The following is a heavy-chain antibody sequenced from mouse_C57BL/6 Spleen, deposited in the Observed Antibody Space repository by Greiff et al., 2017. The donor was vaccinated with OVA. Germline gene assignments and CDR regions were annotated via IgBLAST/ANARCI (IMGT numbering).Heavy chain of an antibody. Sequence: VQLQQSGPELVKPGASVKISCKASGYSFTSYYIHWVKQRPGQGLEWIGWIYPGSGNTKYNEKFKGKATLTADTSSSTAYMQLSSLTSEDSAVYYCARTGRGAMDYWGQGTSVTVSS. J-gene: IGHJ4*01. D-gene: IGHD4-1*01. CDR1: GYSFTSYY. V-gene: IGHV1-66*01. CDR2: IYPGSGNT. CDR3: ARTGRGAMDY.